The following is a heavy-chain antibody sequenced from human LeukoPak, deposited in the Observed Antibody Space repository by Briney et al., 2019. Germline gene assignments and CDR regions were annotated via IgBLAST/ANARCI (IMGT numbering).Heavy chain of an antibody. D-gene: IGHD4-17*01. J-gene: IGHJ5*02. Sequence: SETLSLTCTVSGYSISSGYYWGWIRQPPGKGLEWIGSIYHSGSTYYSPSLKSRVTISVDTSKNQFSLKLSSVTAADTAVYYCASLDSAAYGDYNWLDPWGQGTLVTVSS. CDR1: GYSISSGYY. CDR2: IYHSGST. CDR3: ASLDSAAYGDYNWLDP. V-gene: IGHV4-38-2*02.